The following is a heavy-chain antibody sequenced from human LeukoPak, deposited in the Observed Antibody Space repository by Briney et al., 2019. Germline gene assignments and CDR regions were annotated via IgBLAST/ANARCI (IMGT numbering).Heavy chain of an antibody. CDR3: ARERGILRGDAFDI. CDR1: GGSFSTYY. J-gene: IGHJ3*02. D-gene: IGHD1-26*01. CDR2: IYSSGNT. Sequence: SETLSLTCTVSGGSFSTYYWTWLRQPAGKGLEWIGRIYSSGNTNYNPSLESRVTMSIDTSKNQFSLKLTSVTAADTAVYYCARERGILRGDAFDIWGQGTVVTASS. V-gene: IGHV4-4*07.